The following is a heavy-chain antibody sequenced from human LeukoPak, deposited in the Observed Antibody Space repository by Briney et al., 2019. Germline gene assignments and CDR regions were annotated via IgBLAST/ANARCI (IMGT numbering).Heavy chain of an antibody. Sequence: GALRLASAKAADTFGSGAMSWLREAPMMKKEWVSSLRGNGDTFYADSVKGRFTLSRDDSRNTVYLQLNNLRVEDTAVYYCAKASWVSNADAVLWGQGTVVTVSS. CDR3: AKASWVSNADAVL. CDR2: LRGNGDT. V-gene: IGHV3-23*01. D-gene: IGHD1-1*01. J-gene: IGHJ4*02. CDR1: ADTFGSGA.